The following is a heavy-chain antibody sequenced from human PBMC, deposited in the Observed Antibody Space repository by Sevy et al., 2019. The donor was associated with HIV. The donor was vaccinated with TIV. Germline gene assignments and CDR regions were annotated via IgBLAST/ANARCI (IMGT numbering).Heavy chain of an antibody. J-gene: IGHJ6*02. CDR2: ILDRGDQT. D-gene: IGHD3-16*01. CDR1: GFIFGDYD. V-gene: IGHV3-30*03. Sequence: GGSLRLSCTVSGFIFGDYDMHWVRQAPGKGLEWVSLILDRGDQTFYGESVKGRSTISRDYAKNTLYLQMSRLRHEDTAVYYCVAEPPSGGHGNYHYGLDLWGQGTTVTVSS. CDR3: VAEPPSGGHGNYHYGLDL.